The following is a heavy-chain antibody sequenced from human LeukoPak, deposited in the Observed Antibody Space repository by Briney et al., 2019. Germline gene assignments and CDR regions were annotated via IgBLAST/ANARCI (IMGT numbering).Heavy chain of an antibody. CDR1: GFTFSSYI. V-gene: IGHV3-30*14. D-gene: IGHD2-21*02. CDR2: ISYDGSNK. CDR3: ARDEGASDSPDAFDI. Sequence: GRSLRLSCAASGFTFSSYIMNWVRQAPGKGLEWVAVISYDGSNKYYADSVKGRFTISRDNSKNTLYLQMNSLRADDTAVYYCARDEGASDSPDAFDIWDQGTMVTVSS. J-gene: IGHJ3*02.